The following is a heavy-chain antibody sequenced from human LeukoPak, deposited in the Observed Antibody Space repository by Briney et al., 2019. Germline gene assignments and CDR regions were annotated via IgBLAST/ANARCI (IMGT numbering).Heavy chain of an antibody. Sequence: SSQTLSLTCAVYGGSFSDNFSGWIRQPPGKGLEWIGAINHSGRTYYNPSLKRRVTISVDTSKKQFSLNLSSVTAADTAVYYCARDVVVVPAAIHYGMDGWGQGTTV. D-gene: IGHD2-2*01. CDR3: ARDVVVVPAAIHYGMDG. V-gene: IGHV4-34*01. CDR2: INHSGRT. CDR1: GGSFSDNF. J-gene: IGHJ6*02.